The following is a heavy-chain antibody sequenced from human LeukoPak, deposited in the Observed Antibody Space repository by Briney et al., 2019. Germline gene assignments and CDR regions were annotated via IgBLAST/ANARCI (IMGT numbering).Heavy chain of an antibody. J-gene: IGHJ4*02. V-gene: IGHV4-4*02. Sequence: SETLSLTCAVSGASISSNNWWNWVRQPPGKGLEWIGEIYHSGSTNYSPSLKSRITISVDKSKNHFSLKLTSVTAADTAIYYCAAAAVAVDYWGQGTLVSVSS. CDR3: AAAAVAVDY. CDR2: IYHSGST. CDR1: GASISSNNW. D-gene: IGHD6-19*01.